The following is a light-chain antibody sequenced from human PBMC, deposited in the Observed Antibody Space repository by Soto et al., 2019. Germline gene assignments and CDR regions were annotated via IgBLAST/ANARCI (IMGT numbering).Light chain of an antibody. CDR2: HNT. J-gene: IGLJ3*02. V-gene: IGLV1-40*01. Sequence: QSILTQPPSVSGAPGQRVSISCTGSRSNLGANYAVHWYQQHPGTAPKLLISHNTNRPSGVPDRFSGSKSGTSASLAITGLRAEDECYCCCHADNSSPVFGGGTQLTVL. CDR1: RSNLGANYA. CDR3: HADNSSPV.